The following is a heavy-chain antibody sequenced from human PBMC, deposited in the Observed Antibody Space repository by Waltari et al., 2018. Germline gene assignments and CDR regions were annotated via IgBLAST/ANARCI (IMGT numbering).Heavy chain of an antibody. V-gene: IGHV3-30*02. D-gene: IGHD2-21*01. Sequence: QVQLVESGGGVVQPGGSLRLPCAASGFTFGSYGMHWVRQAPGKGLEWVAFVRSDGSNAYYADSVKGRFTISRDNSKNTLYLQMNSLRVEDTAVYYCAIQCGGGCYQDYWGQGTLVTVSS. CDR2: VRSDGSNA. J-gene: IGHJ4*02. CDR3: AIQCGGGCYQDY. CDR1: GFTFGSYG.